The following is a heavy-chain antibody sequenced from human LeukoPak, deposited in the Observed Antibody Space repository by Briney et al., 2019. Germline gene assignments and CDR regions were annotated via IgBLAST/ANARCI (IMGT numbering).Heavy chain of an antibody. Sequence: GGSLRLSCAASGFTFDDYAMHWVRQAPGKGLEWVSGISWNSGSIGYADSVKGRFTISRDNAKNSLYLQMNSLRAEDTAVYYCARGYRYYYDSSGAQYKDYWGQGTLVTVSS. D-gene: IGHD3-22*01. V-gene: IGHV3-9*01. CDR2: ISWNSGSI. J-gene: IGHJ4*02. CDR1: GFTFDDYA. CDR3: ARGYRYYYDSSGAQYKDY.